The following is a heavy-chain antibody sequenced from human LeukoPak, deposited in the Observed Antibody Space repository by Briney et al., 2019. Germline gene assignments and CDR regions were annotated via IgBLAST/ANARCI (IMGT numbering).Heavy chain of an antibody. J-gene: IGHJ4*02. V-gene: IGHV3-30-3*01. CDR3: ARDRIAVARFDY. CDR1: GFTFSSYA. D-gene: IGHD6-19*01. Sequence: PGGSLRLSCAASGFTFSSYAMHWVRQAPGKGLEWVAVISYDGSNKYYADSAKGRFTISRDNSKNTLYLQMNSLRAEDTAVYYCARDRIAVARFDYWGQGTLVTVSS. CDR2: ISYDGSNK.